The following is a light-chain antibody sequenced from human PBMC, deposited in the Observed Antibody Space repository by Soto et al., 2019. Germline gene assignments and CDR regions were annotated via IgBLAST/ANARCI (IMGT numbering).Light chain of an antibody. CDR2: DAS. V-gene: IGKV3-11*01. CDR3: QQRSNS. CDR1: QSISSY. Sequence: EIVLTQSPGTLSVSPGERATLSCRASQSISSYLACYQQKPGQAPRLLIYDASTRATGIPPRLSGSGSGTDFTLTISSLEPEDFAVYYCQQRSNSFGGGTKVDIK. J-gene: IGKJ4*01.